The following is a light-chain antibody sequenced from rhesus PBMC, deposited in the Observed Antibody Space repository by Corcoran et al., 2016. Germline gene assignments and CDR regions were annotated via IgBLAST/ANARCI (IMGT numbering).Light chain of an antibody. J-gene: IGKJ1*01. CDR3: QHYYSTPRT. CDR2: EAS. CDR1: QGITND. Sequence: DIQMTQSPSSLSASVGDRVTITCRASQGITNDLAWYQQKPGETPKLLIYEASSVQSGIPSRFSGSGSETDFTLTISSLQSEDCATYYCQHYYSTPRTFGQGTKVEIK. V-gene: IGKV1-25*01.